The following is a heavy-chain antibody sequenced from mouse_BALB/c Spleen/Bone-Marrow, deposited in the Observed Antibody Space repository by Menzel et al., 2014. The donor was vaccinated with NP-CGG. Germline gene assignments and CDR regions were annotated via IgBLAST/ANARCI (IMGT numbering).Heavy chain of an antibody. CDR1: GFTFSDYG. CDR3: ATIYYGNSYAMDY. D-gene: IGHD2-1*01. J-gene: IGHJ4*01. V-gene: IGHV5-15*02. Sequence: EVMLVESGGGLVQPGGSRKLSCAASGFTFSDYGMAWVRQAPGKGPEWVAFISNLAYSIYYADTVTGRFTISRENAKNTLCLEMSSLRSEDTAMYYCATIYYGNSYAMDYWGQGTSVTVSS. CDR2: ISNLAYSI.